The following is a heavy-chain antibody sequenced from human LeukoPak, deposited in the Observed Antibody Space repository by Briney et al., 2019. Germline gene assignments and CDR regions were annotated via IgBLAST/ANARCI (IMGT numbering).Heavy chain of an antibody. D-gene: IGHD4-17*01. J-gene: IGHJ5*02. V-gene: IGHV1-46*01. CDR2: INPSGGST. Sequence: ASVKVSCKASGYTFTSYYMHWVRQAPGQGLEWMGIINPSGGSTSYAQKLQGRVTMTTDTSTSTAYMELRSLRSDDTAVYYCARDIGGYGEDWFDPWGQGTLVTVSS. CDR1: GYTFTSYY. CDR3: ARDIGGYGEDWFDP.